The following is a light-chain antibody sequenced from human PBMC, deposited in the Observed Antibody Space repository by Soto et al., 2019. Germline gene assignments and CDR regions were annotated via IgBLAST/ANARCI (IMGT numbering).Light chain of an antibody. CDR2: GAS. V-gene: IGKV3-20*01. J-gene: IGKJ1*01. Sequence: EIVLTQSPGTLSLSPGERVTLSCRASQSVSNSYLAWYQQKPGQAPRLLIYGASSRATVIPDRFSGSGSGTDFTRTISRLEPEDFAVYYCQQYGSSPWTFGQGTKVEIK. CDR3: QQYGSSPWT. CDR1: QSVSNSY.